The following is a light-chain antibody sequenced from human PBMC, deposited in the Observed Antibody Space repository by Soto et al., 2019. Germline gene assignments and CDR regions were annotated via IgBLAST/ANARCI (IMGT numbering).Light chain of an antibody. CDR3: LQHNSYPRA. CDR1: QGIGND. J-gene: IGKJ1*01. Sequence: DIQMTQSPSSLSASVGDRVTITCRASQGIGNDLGWYQQQPGKAPKRLIYAASSLQTGVPSRFSGSGSGTEFTLTISSLQPADFATYYCLQHNSYPRAFGQGTKVEIK. V-gene: IGKV1-17*01. CDR2: AAS.